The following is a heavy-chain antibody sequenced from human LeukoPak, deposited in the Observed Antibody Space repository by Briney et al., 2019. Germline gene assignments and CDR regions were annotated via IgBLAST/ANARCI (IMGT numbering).Heavy chain of an antibody. Sequence: GGSLRLSCAASGFTFDDCGMSWVRQVPGKGLEWVSGIDRDGGSTDYVDSVKGRFTISRDNAKKSLYLQMNSLRAEDTALYYCARGRSIECYVCPLDYWGQGTRVTVSS. CDR1: GFTFDDCG. V-gene: IGHV3-20*04. J-gene: IGHJ4*02. CDR3: ARGRSIECYVCPLDY. CDR2: IDRDGGST. D-gene: IGHD2-21*01.